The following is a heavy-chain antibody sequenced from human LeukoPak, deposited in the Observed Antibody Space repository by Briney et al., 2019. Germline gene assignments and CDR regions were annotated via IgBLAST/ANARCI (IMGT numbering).Heavy chain of an antibody. CDR3: ARRGYDFWSGYSHFDY. CDR2: IYYSGST. Sequence: PSETLSLTCTVSGGSISSSSYYWGWIRQPPGQGLEWIGSIYYSGSTYYNPSLKSRVTISVDTSKNQFSLKLSSVTAADTAVYYCARRGYDFWSGYSHFDYWGQGTLVTVSS. V-gene: IGHV4-39*01. CDR1: GGSISSSSYY. D-gene: IGHD3-3*01. J-gene: IGHJ4*02.